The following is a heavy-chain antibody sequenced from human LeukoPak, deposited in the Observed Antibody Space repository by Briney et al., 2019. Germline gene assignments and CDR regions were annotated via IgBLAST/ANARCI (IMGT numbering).Heavy chain of an antibody. CDR3: ARRGYVLLWFGELRFDP. J-gene: IGHJ5*02. Sequence: SETLSLTCVVYGGSFSGYYWSWILQPPGKGLEWVGEINHSGSTNYNPSLKSRVTISVDTSKNQFSLKLSSVTAADTAVYYCARRGYVLLWFGELRFDPWGQGTLVTVSS. CDR1: GGSFSGYY. D-gene: IGHD3-10*01. V-gene: IGHV4-34*01. CDR2: INHSGST.